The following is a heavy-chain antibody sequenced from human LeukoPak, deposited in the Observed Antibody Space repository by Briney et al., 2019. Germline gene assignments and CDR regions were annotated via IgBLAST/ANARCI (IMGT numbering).Heavy chain of an antibody. D-gene: IGHD1-26*01. CDR3: ATDRGIVGATSGMDV. V-gene: IGHV1-24*01. J-gene: IGHJ6*02. Sequence: FDPEDGETIYAQKFQGRVTMTEDTSTDTAYMELSSLRSEDTAVYYCATDRGIVGATSGMDVWGQGTTVTVSS. CDR2: FDPEDGET.